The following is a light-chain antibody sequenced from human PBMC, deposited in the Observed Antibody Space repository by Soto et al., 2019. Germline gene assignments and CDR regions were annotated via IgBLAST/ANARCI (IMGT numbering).Light chain of an antibody. CDR3: NSYTTTGSWV. CDR1: SGDVGGYNY. J-gene: IGLJ3*02. Sequence: QSALTQPASVSGSPGQSITISCTGTSGDVGGYNYVSWYQQHPGKAPKLMIYDVSYRPSGVSNRFSGSKSGNTASLTVSGLQAEDEADYYCNSYTTTGSWVFGGGTKLTVL. V-gene: IGLV2-14*03. CDR2: DVS.